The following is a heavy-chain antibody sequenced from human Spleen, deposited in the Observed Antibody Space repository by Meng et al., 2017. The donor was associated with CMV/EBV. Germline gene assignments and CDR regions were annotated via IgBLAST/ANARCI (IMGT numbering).Heavy chain of an antibody. Sequence: GGSLRLSCTASGFTFGDYAMSWVRQAPGKGLEWVGFIRRKGYGGTTEYAASVKGRVSISRDDSNRITYLQMMSMKTEDTAVYYCARNSGFDRYNDAGGCHNMYYYYYGMDVWGQGTTVTVSS. J-gene: IGHJ6*02. V-gene: IGHV3-49*04. D-gene: IGHD3-9*01. CDR2: IRRKGYGGTT. CDR3: ARNSGFDRYNDAGGCHNMYYYYYGMDV. CDR1: GFTFGDYA.